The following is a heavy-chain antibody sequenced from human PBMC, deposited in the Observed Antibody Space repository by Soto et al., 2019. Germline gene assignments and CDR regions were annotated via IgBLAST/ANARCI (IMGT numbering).Heavy chain of an antibody. CDR1: GFTFSNYA. J-gene: IGHJ4*02. CDR3: AKTPRQWLVYFDY. CDR2: ISGSGGTT. Sequence: EVQLLESGGGLVQPGGSLRLSGAASGFTFSNYAIAWVRQAPGKGLEWVSGISGSGGTTYYADSVKGRFTISRDNSKDTLHLQMNSLRAEDTAVYYCAKTPRQWLVYFDYWGQGALVTVSS. D-gene: IGHD6-19*01. V-gene: IGHV3-23*01.